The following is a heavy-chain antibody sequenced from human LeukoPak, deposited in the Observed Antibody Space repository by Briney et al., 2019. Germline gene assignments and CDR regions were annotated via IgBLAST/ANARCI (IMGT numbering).Heavy chain of an antibody. J-gene: IGHJ4*02. CDR1: GGSISSDY. CDR2: IDHSGDT. D-gene: IGHD5-12*01. CDR3: ARVDSGYDALKY. V-gene: IGHV4-59*08. Sequence: SETLSLTCTVSGGSISSDYWSWIRQPPGKGLEWIGSIDHSGDTYYNPSLKSRVTMSVDTSKNQFSLKVNSVTAADTAVYYCARVDSGYDALKYWGRGTLVTVSS.